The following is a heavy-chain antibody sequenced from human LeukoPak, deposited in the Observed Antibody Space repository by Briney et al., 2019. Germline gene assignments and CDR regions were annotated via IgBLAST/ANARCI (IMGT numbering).Heavy chain of an antibody. CDR3: ARGLRYFDY. CDR2: IYSGGTT. Sequence: GGSLRLSCAASGFTVSTNSMSWVRQAPGTGLEWVSVIYSGGTTYYADSVKGRFSISRDNSKNTLYLQMNSLRAEDTAVYYCARGLRYFDYWGQGTLVTVSS. CDR1: GFTVSTNS. D-gene: IGHD5/OR15-5a*01. J-gene: IGHJ4*02. V-gene: IGHV3-66*01.